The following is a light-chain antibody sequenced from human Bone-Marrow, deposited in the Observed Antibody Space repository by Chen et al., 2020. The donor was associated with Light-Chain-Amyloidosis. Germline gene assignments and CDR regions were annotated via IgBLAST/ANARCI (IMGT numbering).Light chain of an antibody. CDR2: RDT. CDR1: DLPTKY. Sequence: SHELTQPATGPVSRGQTARSDGAGDDLPTKYAYWYQQKPGQAPVLVIHRDTERPSGISERFSGSSSGTTATLTISGVQAEDEADYHCQSADSSGTYEVIFGGGTKLTVL. CDR3: QSADSSGTYEVI. V-gene: IGLV3-25*03. J-gene: IGLJ2*01.